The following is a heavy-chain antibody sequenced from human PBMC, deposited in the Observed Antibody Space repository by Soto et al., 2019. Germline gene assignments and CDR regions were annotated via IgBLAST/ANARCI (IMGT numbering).Heavy chain of an antibody. CDR2: IDPIVSYT. CDR3: ARRYRSSASCPTNYYVLDV. CDR1: GYYLASDW. V-gene: IGHV5-10-1*01. J-gene: IGHJ6*04. D-gene: IGHD2-2*01. Sequence: PAASLTIACQGSGYYLASDWIRWVRQMPGKGLEWVGWIDPIVSYTKYRPSFEGHVTISAAKSITTAHLQSSSLKASDTAMYYSARRYRSSASCPTNYYVLDVWGKGTTVTVPP.